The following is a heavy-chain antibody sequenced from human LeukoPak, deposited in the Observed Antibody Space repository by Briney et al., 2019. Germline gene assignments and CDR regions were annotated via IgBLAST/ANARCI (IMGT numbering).Heavy chain of an antibody. CDR1: GFTFSSYS. D-gene: IGHD4-17*01. Sequence: GGSLRLSCAASGFTFSSYSMNWVRQAPGKGLEWVSSISSSSSYIYYADSVKGRFTISRDNSKNTLYLQMNSLRAEDTAVYYCASAHGDYLYYFDYWGQGTLVTVSS. CDR2: ISSSSSYI. CDR3: ASAHGDYLYYFDY. V-gene: IGHV3-21*01. J-gene: IGHJ4*02.